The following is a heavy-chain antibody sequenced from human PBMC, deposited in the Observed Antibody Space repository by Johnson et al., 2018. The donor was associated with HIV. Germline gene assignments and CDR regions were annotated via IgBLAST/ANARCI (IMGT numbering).Heavy chain of an antibody. CDR3: ATGYSGSPLGDTFEI. V-gene: IGHV3-66*01. D-gene: IGHD1-26*01. CDR1: GFTVSSNY. Sequence: VQLVESGGGLVQPGGSLRLSCAASGFTVSSNYMSWVRQAPGKGLEWVSVIYSGGSTYYADSVKGRFTISRDNSKNTLYLQMNSLRAEDTAVYYCATGYSGSPLGDTFEIWGQGKMITVSS. J-gene: IGHJ3*02. CDR2: IYSGGST.